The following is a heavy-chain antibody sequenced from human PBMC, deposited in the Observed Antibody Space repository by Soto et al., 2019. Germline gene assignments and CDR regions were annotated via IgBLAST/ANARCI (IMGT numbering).Heavy chain of an antibody. CDR3: ARIVVVVAAQPYYYYYYGMDV. Sequence: ASVKVSCKASDYTFTSYGISWVRQAPGQGLEWMGWISAYNGNTNYAQNLQGRVTMTTDKSTSTAYMELRSLRSGDTAVYYCARIVVVVAAQPYYYYYYGMDVGGQGTTVTVSS. CDR2: ISAYNGNT. CDR1: DYTFTSYG. V-gene: IGHV1-18*01. J-gene: IGHJ6*02. D-gene: IGHD2-15*01.